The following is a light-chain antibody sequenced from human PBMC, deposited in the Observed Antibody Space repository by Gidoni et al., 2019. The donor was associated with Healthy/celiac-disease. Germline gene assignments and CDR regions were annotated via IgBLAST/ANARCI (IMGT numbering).Light chain of an antibody. CDR3: QQYNNWPFT. CDR1: QSVSSN. J-gene: IGKJ3*01. CDR2: GAS. Sequence: EIVMTQSPATLSVSPGERATLSCSASQSVSSNLAWYQQKPGQAPRLLIYGASTRATVIPARFSGSGSGTYFTLSISSLQSEDFAVYYCQQYNNWPFTCGPGTKVDIK. V-gene: IGKV3-15*01.